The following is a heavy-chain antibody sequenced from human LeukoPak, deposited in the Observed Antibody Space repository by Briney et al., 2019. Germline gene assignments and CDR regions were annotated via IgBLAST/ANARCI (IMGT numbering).Heavy chain of an antibody. J-gene: IGHJ5*02. CDR3: ARTYSSGVSWFDP. CDR1: GFTFSSFA. CDR2: IYSDTRT. D-gene: IGHD6-19*01. V-gene: IGHV3-53*01. Sequence: GGSLRLSCAASGFTFSSFAMSWVRQAPGKGLEWVSVIYSDTRTYYADSVKGRFTISSDNSKNTLYLRMNSLRAEDTAVYYCARTYSSGVSWFDPWGQGTLVTVSS.